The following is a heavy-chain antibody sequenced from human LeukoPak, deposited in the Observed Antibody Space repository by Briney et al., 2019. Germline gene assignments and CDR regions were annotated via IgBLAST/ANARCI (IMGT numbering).Heavy chain of an antibody. J-gene: IGHJ6*02. V-gene: IGHV4-59*01. CDR2: IYYSGST. CDR3: ASTYGDYYDNYYYYGMDV. Sequence: PSETLSLTCAVSGGSLSSYYWSWVRQPPGKGLEWIGDIYYSGSTNYNPSLNSRVTISVDTSKNQFSLKLSSVTAADTAVYYCASTYGDYYDNYYYYGMDVWGQGTTVTVSS. CDR1: GGSLSSYY. D-gene: IGHD4-17*01.